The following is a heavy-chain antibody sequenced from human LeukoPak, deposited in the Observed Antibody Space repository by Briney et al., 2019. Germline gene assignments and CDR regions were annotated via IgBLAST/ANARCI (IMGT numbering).Heavy chain of an antibody. CDR1: EFTFSSYW. D-gene: IGHD1-26*01. J-gene: IGHJ4*02. CDR3: AKDPIFSGSYGVFDY. CDR2: IKQDGGEK. Sequence: GGSLRLSCAASEFTFSSYWMSWVRQAPGKGLEWVANIKQDGGEKYYLDSVKGRFTVSRGNAKNSLYLQMNSLRAEDTAVYYCAKDPIFSGSYGVFDYWGLGTLVTVSS. V-gene: IGHV3-7*01.